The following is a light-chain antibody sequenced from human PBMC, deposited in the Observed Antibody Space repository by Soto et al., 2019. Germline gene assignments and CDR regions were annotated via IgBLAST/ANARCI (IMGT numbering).Light chain of an antibody. J-gene: IGLJ1*01. CDR1: ISDVGGYNY. V-gene: IGLV2-14*01. Sequence: QSVLTQPASVSGSPGQSITISCTGTISDVGGYNYVSWYQQHPGKAPKFMIYEVTDRPSGVSNRFSGSKSGNTASLTISGLQAEDEAEYYCSSYTNINTRACVFGTGTKLTVL. CDR2: EVT. CDR3: SSYTNINTRACV.